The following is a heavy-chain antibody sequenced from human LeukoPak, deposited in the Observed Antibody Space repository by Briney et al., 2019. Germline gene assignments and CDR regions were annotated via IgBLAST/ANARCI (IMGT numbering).Heavy chain of an antibody. Sequence: ASVKVSCKASGYTFPGYYMHWVRQPPAQGLAWVGWINPNSGDTNYAQKFQGRVTMTRDTSISTAYMELSRLRSDDTAVYYYARDLFPYIAAACKNWFDPWGQGTLVTVSS. CDR3: ARDLFPYIAAACKNWFDP. J-gene: IGHJ5*02. V-gene: IGHV1-2*02. CDR2: INPNSGDT. CDR1: GYTFPGYY. D-gene: IGHD6-13*01.